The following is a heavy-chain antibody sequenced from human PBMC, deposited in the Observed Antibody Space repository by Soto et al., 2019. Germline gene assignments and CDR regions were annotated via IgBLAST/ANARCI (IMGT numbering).Heavy chain of an antibody. CDR1: GFSFSSYW. CDR3: ARGGVYSYGAFDY. Sequence: EVQLVESGGGLVQPGGSLRLSCAASGFSFSSYWMHWVRQAPGKGLVWVSRVNSDGSSTNYADSVKGRFTISRDNAKNTVYLQMNSLRAEDTAVYYCARGGVYSYGAFDYWGQGTLVTVSS. J-gene: IGHJ4*02. V-gene: IGHV3-74*01. CDR2: VNSDGSST. D-gene: IGHD5-18*01.